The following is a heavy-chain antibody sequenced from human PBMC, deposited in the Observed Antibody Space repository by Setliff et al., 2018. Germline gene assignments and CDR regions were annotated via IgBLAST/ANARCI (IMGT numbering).Heavy chain of an antibody. Sequence: PSETLSLTCTVSGGSISSSSHYWGWIRQPPGKGLEWIGSIYYTGSTYYNPSLKSRVTMSVDTSKRQFSLKLDSATAADTAVYYCARDMGQPYYFESWGLGTLVTVSS. CDR1: GGSISSSSHY. D-gene: IGHD1-1*01. CDR2: IYYTGST. J-gene: IGHJ4*02. CDR3: ARDMGQPYYFES. V-gene: IGHV4-39*07.